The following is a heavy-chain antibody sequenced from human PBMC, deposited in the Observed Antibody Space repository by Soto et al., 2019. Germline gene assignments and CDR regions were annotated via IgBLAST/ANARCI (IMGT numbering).Heavy chain of an antibody. V-gene: IGHV4-31*03. CDR1: NGSISSAGYY. CDR3: AREKSNYDGSGYTDY. J-gene: IGHJ4*02. Sequence: PSETLSLTCSVSNGSISSAGYYWSWIRQHPGRGLEWIGFVYYTGSTYYNLALKSRITISVDTSKNQFSLKLTSVTAADTAVYYCAREKSNYDGSGYTDYWGQGTLVTVSS. CDR2: VYYTGST. D-gene: IGHD3-10*01.